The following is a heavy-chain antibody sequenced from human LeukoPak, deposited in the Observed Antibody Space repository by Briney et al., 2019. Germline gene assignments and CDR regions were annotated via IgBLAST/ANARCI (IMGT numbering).Heavy chain of an antibody. J-gene: IGHJ4*02. CDR3: ARSIAVAQFDY. CDR1: GGSISSYY. V-gene: IGHV4-59*01. D-gene: IGHD6-19*01. CDR2: IYYSGST. Sequence: PSETLSLTCTVSGGSISSYYWSWIRQPPGKGLEWIGYIYYSGSTNYNPSLKSRVTISVDTSKNQCSLKLSSVTAADTAVYYCARSIAVAQFDYWGQGTLVTVSS.